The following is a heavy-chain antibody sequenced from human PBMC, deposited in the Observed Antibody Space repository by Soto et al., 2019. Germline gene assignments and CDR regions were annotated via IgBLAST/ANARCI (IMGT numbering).Heavy chain of an antibody. V-gene: IGHV4-59*01. CDR3: ARGSGYSGYDGGQLVRGYYFDY. CDR1: GGSISSYY. J-gene: IGHJ4*02. Sequence: LSLTFTVSGGSISSYYWSWIRQPPGKGLEWIGYIYYSGSTNYNPSLKSRVTISVDTSKNQFSLKLSSVTAADTAVYYCARGSGYSGYDGGQLVRGYYFDYWGQGTLVTVSS. CDR2: IYYSGST. D-gene: IGHD5-12*01.